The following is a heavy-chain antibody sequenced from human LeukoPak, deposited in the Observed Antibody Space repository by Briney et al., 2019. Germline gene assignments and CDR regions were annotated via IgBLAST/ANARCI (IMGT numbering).Heavy chain of an antibody. CDR3: TTAHSSSWAIGVDY. CDR2: IKSKTDGGTT. J-gene: IGHJ4*02. V-gene: IGHV3-15*01. Sequence: GGSLRLSCAASGFTFSNAWMSWVRQAPGKGLEWVGRIKSKTDGGTTDYAAPVKGRFTISRDDSKNTLYLQMNSLKTEDTAVYYCTTAHSSSWAIGVDYWGQGTLVTVSS. CDR1: GFTFSNAW. D-gene: IGHD6-13*01.